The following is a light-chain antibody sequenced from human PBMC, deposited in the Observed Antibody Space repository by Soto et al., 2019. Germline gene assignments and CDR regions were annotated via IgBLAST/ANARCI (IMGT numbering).Light chain of an antibody. CDR2: DAS. Sequence: DIQMTQSPSTLSASVGDRVTITCRASQSISSWLAWYQQKPGKAPKLLIYDASSLESGVPSRFSGSGSGTEFTLTISSLQPHDFATYYCQQYNSYSPTFDQGTKVDIK. CDR3: QQYNSYSPT. J-gene: IGKJ1*01. V-gene: IGKV1-5*01. CDR1: QSISSW.